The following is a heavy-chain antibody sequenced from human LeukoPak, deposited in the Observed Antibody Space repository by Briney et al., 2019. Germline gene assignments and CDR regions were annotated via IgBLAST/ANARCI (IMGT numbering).Heavy chain of an antibody. Sequence: PSQTLSLTCTVSGGSISSGGHYWNWIRQHPGKGLEWIGYIHSSGSTYYNPSLKSRLTISVDTSKTQFSLKLSSVTAADTAVYFCATGPAGTLGYWGQGLLVTVSS. D-gene: IGHD6-13*01. CDR2: IHSSGST. CDR3: ATGPAGTLGY. V-gene: IGHV4-31*03. CDR1: GGSISSGGHY. J-gene: IGHJ4*02.